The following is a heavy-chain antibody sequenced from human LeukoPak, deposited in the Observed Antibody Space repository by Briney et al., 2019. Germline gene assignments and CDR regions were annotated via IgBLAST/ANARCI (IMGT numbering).Heavy chain of an antibody. CDR2: IYYTGAT. Sequence: SETLSLTCTVSGGSISTYYWIWIRQPPGKGLEYIGYIYYTGATNYNPSFKSRVTMSVDTSKNQFSLKLSSVTAADTAVYYCARDRGYYDSSGYIPPDNWFDPWGQGTLVTVSS. J-gene: IGHJ5*02. V-gene: IGHV4-59*12. D-gene: IGHD3-22*01. CDR1: GGSISTYY. CDR3: ARDRGYYDSSGYIPPDNWFDP.